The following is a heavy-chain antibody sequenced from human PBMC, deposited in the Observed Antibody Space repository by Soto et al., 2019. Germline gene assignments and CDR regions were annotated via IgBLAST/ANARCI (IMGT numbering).Heavy chain of an antibody. CDR3: ARETYYDFWSGYGGGMDV. Sequence: QVQLQESGPGLVKPSETLSLTCTVSGGSISSYYWSWIRQPPGKGLEWIGYIYYSGSTNYNPSLKSRVPISVDTSKNPFSLKLSSVSAAGTAVYYCARETYYDFWSGYGGGMDVWGQGTTVTVSS. V-gene: IGHV4-59*01. CDR2: IYYSGST. D-gene: IGHD3-3*01. CDR1: GGSISSYY. J-gene: IGHJ6*02.